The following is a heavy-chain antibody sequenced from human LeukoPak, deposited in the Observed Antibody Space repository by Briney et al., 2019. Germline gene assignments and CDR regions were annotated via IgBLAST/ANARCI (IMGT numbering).Heavy chain of an antibody. J-gene: IGHJ3*02. CDR3: ARGQREPLIVTDAFDI. Sequence: ASVKVSCKASGYTFTSYDINWVRQATGQGIEWMGWMNPNSGNTGYAQKFQGRVTMTRNTSISTAYMELSSLRSEDTAVYYCARGQREPLIVTDAFDIWGQGTMATVSS. CDR2: MNPNSGNT. CDR1: GYTFTSYD. D-gene: IGHD3-22*01. V-gene: IGHV1-8*01.